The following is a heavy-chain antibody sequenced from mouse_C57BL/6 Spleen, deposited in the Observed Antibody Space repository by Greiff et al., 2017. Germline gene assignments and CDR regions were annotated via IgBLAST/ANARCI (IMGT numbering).Heavy chain of an antibody. J-gene: IGHJ3*01. Sequence: VQLQQPGAELVKPGASVKLSCKASGYTFTSYWMHWVKQRTGQGLEWIGMIHPNSGSTNYNEKFKSKATLTVDKSSSTAYMQLSSLTSEDSAVYYCARGGGNYPFFAYWGQGTLVTVSA. CDR2: IHPNSGST. V-gene: IGHV1-64*01. D-gene: IGHD2-1*01. CDR1: GYTFTSYW. CDR3: ARGGGNYPFFAY.